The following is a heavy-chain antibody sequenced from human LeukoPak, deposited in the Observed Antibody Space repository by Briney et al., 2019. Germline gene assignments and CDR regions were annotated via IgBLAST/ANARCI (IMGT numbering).Heavy chain of an antibody. CDR2: IYHSGST. Sequence: PSQTLSLTCAVSGGSISSGGYSWSWIRQPPGKGLEWIGYIYHSGSTYYNPSLKSRVTISVDRSKNQFSLKLSSVTAADTAVYYCARAIYGSGSYSLYYYYGMDVWGQGTTVTVSS. V-gene: IGHV4-30-2*01. D-gene: IGHD3-10*01. J-gene: IGHJ6*02. CDR1: GGSISSGGYS. CDR3: ARAIYGSGSYSLYYYYGMDV.